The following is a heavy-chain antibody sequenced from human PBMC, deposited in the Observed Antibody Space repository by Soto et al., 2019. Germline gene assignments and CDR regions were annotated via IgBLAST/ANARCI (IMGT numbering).Heavy chain of an antibody. CDR3: AGTTSLQWYYMDV. D-gene: IGHD1-7*01. CDR1: GDHVSRNSAA. J-gene: IGHJ6*03. V-gene: IGHV6-1*01. Sequence: SQTLSLTCAISGDHVSRNSAAWNWIRPSPSRGLEWLGRTYYRSRWYNDYAVSVKSRITVNPDTSKNQFSLHLNSVTPEDTAVYYCAGTTSLQWYYMDVWDKGTTVTV. CDR2: TYYRSRWYN.